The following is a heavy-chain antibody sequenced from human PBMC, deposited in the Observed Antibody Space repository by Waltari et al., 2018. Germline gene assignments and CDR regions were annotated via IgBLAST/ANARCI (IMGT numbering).Heavy chain of an antibody. CDR3: ARAASGSYSFDY. J-gene: IGHJ4*02. D-gene: IGHD1-26*01. Sequence: EMQLVESVGGLVQPGRSLRLSLPASGCTFSSYTINRGRQAPGKGLEWVSYISSSSSTIYYADSVKGRFTISRDNAKNSLDLQMNSLRDEDTAVYYCARAASGSYSFDYWGQGTLVTVSS. V-gene: IGHV3-48*02. CDR1: GCTFSSYT. CDR2: ISSSSSTI.